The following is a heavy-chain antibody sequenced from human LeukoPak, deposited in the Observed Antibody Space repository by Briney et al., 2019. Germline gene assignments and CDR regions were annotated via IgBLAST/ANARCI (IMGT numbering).Heavy chain of an antibody. J-gene: IGHJ6*02. Sequence: SETLSLTCTVSGGSISSYYWSWIRQPPGKGLEWIAYIYYSGSTNYNLSLKSRVTISVHTSKNQFSLKLSSVTAADTAVYYCARGPGDYKQETYYYYYGMDVWGQGTTVTVSS. CDR2: IYYSGST. V-gene: IGHV4-59*01. CDR3: ARGPGDYKQETYYYYYGMDV. D-gene: IGHD4-17*01. CDR1: GGSISSYY.